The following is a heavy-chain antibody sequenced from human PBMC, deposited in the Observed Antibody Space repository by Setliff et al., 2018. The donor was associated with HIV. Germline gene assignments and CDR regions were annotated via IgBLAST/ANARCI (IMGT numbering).Heavy chain of an antibody. CDR1: GGSFSGYY. CDR2: INHSGST. J-gene: IGHJ6*03. V-gene: IGHV4-34*01. D-gene: IGHD1-7*01. CDR3: ARDRYTWNYGKNYMDV. Sequence: PSETLSLTCAVYGGSFSGYYWGWIRRPPGKGLEWIGEINHSGSTNYNPSLKSRVTISVDTSKNQFSLKLSSVTAADTAVYYCARDRYTWNYGKNYMDVWGKGTTVTVSS.